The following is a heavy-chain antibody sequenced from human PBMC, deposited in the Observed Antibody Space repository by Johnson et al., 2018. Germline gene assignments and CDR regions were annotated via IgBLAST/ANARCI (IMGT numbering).Heavy chain of an antibody. CDR3: AKQRWLQSYGMDV. D-gene: IGHD5-24*01. Sequence: QVQLVESGGGVVQPGRPLRLSCAASGFTFSSYGMHWVRQAPGKGLEWVAVISYDGSNKNYADSVKGRFTISRENSKNTLYLQMNSLRVEDTAVYYCAKQRWLQSYGMDVWVQGTTVTVS. CDR1: GFTFSSYG. CDR2: ISYDGSNK. V-gene: IGHV3-30*18. J-gene: IGHJ6*02.